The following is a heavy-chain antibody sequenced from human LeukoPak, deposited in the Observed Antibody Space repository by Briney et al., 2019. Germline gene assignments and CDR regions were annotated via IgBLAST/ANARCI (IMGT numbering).Heavy chain of an antibody. J-gene: IGHJ4*02. Sequence: GWSLRLSCAASGFTFSSYGMHWVRQAPGKGLEWVAVISYDGSNKYYADSVKGRFTISRDNSKNTLYLQMNSLRAEDTAVYYCANLYYDSSGDDYWGQGTLVTVSS. CDR2: ISYDGSNK. D-gene: IGHD3-22*01. CDR1: GFTFSSYG. CDR3: ANLYYDSSGDDY. V-gene: IGHV3-30*18.